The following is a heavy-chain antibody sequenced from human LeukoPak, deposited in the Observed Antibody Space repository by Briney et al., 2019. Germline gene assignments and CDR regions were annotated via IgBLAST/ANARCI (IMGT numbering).Heavy chain of an antibody. Sequence: SETLSLTCAVYGGSFGGYYWSWIRQPPGKGLEWIGEINHSGSTNYNPSLKSRVTISVDTSKNQFSLKLSSVSAADTAVYYCARGFPYYCSSTSCYYFDYWGQGTLVTVSS. V-gene: IGHV4-34*01. J-gene: IGHJ4*02. CDR2: INHSGST. CDR1: GGSFGGYY. D-gene: IGHD2-2*01. CDR3: ARGFPYYCSSTSCYYFDY.